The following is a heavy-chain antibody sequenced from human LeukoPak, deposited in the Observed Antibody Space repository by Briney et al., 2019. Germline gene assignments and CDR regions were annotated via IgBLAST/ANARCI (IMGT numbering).Heavy chain of an antibody. CDR2: IYYSGST. CDR3: ARGRSYFDWSEFDY. Sequence: SETLSLTCTVSGGSISSHYWSWIRQPPGKGLEWIGYIYYSGSTNYNPSLKSRVTISVDTSKNQFSLKLSSVTAADTAVYYCARGRSYFDWSEFDYWGQGTLVTVSS. D-gene: IGHD3-9*01. CDR1: GGSISSHY. V-gene: IGHV4-59*11. J-gene: IGHJ4*02.